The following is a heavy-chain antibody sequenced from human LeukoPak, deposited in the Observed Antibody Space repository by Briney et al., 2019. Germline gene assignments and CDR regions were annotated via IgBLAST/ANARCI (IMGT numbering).Heavy chain of an antibody. CDR2: MHHSGSA. D-gene: IGHD3-9*01. J-gene: IGHJ3*02. Sequence: SETLSLTCTVSGGPITGYYWSWIRQSPGKGLEWIGFMHHSGSANSNSSLRSRVTISMDTSKNQFSLKMTSVTTADTAVYYCARDSPFEWHVFGDSFDIWGPGTVVTVSS. CDR3: ARDSPFEWHVFGDSFDI. CDR1: GGPITGYY. V-gene: IGHV4-59*01.